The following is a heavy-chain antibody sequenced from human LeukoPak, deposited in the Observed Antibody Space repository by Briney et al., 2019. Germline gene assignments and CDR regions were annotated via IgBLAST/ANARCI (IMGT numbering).Heavy chain of an antibody. D-gene: IGHD2-2*01. J-gene: IGHJ4*02. V-gene: IGHV3-23*01. Sequence: GGSLRLSCTASGFTVRTHSMSWVRQAPGKGLEWVSAISGSGGSTYYADSVKGRFTISRDNSKNTLYLQMNSLRAEDTAVYYCAEDFIRNIVVVPAAILSYFDYWGQGTLVTVSS. CDR3: AEDFIRNIVVVPAAILSYFDY. CDR1: GFTVRTHS. CDR2: ISGSGGST.